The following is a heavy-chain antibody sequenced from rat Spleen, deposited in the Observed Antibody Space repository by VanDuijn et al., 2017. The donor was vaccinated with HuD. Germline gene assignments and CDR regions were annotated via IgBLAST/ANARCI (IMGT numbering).Heavy chain of an antibody. D-gene: IGHD2-2*01. J-gene: IGHJ1*01. CDR3: ARAGYLRDWYFDF. V-gene: IGHV5-29*01. CDR1: GFTFSDYY. CDR2: ISSDGRRN. Sequence: EVQLVESDGGLVQPGRSLKLSCAASGFTFSDYYMAWVRQAPTKGLEWVATISSDGRRNYYRDSVKGRCTISRDNAKSTLYLQMDSLRSEDTATYYCARAGYLRDWYFDFWGPGTMVTVSS.